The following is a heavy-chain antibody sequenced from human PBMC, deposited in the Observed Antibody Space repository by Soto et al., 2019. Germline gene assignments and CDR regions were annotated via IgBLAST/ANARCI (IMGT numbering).Heavy chain of an antibody. J-gene: IGHJ6*03. CDR1: GFTFSSYA. Sequence: GGSLRLSCAASGFTFSSYAMSWVRQAPGKGLEWVSAISGSGGSTYYADSVKGRFTISRDNSKNTLYLQMNSLRAEDTAVYYCAKLFSYCTNGVCYSYGWNYMDVWGKGTTVTVSS. V-gene: IGHV3-23*01. CDR3: AKLFSYCTNGVCYSYGWNYMDV. D-gene: IGHD2-8*01. CDR2: ISGSGGST.